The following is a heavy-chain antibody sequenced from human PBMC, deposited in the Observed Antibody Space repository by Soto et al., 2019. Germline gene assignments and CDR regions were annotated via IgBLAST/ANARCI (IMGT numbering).Heavy chain of an antibody. CDR3: ARSDGYSGYDGLDY. D-gene: IGHD5-12*01. J-gene: IGHJ4*02. CDR2: IYYTGST. Sequence: PSETLSLTCTVVGGSINYHCWRRILQPPGKGLECIGYIYYTGSTNYNPSLKSRVTISVDTSRNQFSLRLTSVSAADTAVYYCARSDGYSGYDGLDYWGQGILVTVSS. V-gene: IGHV4-59*11. CDR1: GGSINYHC.